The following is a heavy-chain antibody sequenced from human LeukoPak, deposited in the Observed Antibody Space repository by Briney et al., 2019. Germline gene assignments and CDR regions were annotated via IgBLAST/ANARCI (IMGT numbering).Heavy chain of an antibody. CDR1: GYTFTSYY. CDR3: ARVGLAGVYFDL. V-gene: IGHV1-46*01. CDR2: INPSGGST. J-gene: IGHJ2*01. Sequence: ASVKVSCKASGYTFTSYYMHWVRQAPGQGLEWMGIINPSGGSTSYAQKFQGRVTMTRDMSTSTVYMELSSLRSEDTAVYYCARVGLAGVYFDLWSRGTLVTVSS. D-gene: IGHD1-26*01.